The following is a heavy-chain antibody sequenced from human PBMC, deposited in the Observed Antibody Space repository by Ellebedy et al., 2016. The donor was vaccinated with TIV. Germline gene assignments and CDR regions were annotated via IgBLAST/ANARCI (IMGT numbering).Heavy chain of an antibody. Sequence: PGGSLRLSCAASGFTFSDYYMRWILQAPGKELEWVSYISVSSSYIKYADSVKGRFTVSRDNAKKSLYLQMNTLRVEDTAVYYCARGTSTTASSGELLISNFGDWGQGTLVTVSS. CDR1: GFTFSDYY. J-gene: IGHJ4*02. V-gene: IGHV3-11*06. D-gene: IGHD3-10*01. CDR2: ISVSSSYI. CDR3: ARGTSTTASSGELLISNFGD.